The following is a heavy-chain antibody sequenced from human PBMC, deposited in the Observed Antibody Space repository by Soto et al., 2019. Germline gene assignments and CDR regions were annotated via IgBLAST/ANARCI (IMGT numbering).Heavy chain of an antibody. D-gene: IGHD3-10*01. CDR2: IYHSGST. J-gene: IGHJ4*02. V-gene: IGHV4-30-2*01. CDR1: GGSISSGGYS. CDR3: AREYKYGSGSYQPHESSNYFDY. Sequence: SETLSLTCAVSGGSISSGGYSWSWIRQPPGKGLEWIGYIYHSGSTYYNPSLKSRVTISVDRSKNQFSLKLSSVTAADTAVYYCAREYKYGSGSYQPHESSNYFDYWGQGTLVTVSS.